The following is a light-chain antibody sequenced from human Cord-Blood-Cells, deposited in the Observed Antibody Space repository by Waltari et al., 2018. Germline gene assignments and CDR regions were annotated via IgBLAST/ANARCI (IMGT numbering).Light chain of an antibody. J-gene: IGKJ1*01. CDR1: QRVLYSSNNKNY. CDR3: QQYYSTPPWT. CDR2: WAS. Sequence: DIVMTQSPDSLAVSLGERATINCKSSQRVLYSSNNKNYLAWYQQKPGQPPKLLIYWASTRESGVPDLFSGSGYGTDFTLTFSSPHAEDVAVYYCQQYYSTPPWTFGQGTKVEIK. V-gene: IGKV4-1*01.